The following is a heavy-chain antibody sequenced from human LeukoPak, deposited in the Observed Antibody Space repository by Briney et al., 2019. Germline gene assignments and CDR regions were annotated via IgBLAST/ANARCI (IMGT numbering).Heavy chain of an antibody. CDR2: IYYSGST. CDR1: GGSISSYY. J-gene: IGHJ4*02. Sequence: SETLSLTCTVSGGSISSYYWSWIRQPPGKGLEWIGYIYYSGSTNYNPSLKSRVTISVDTSKNQFSLKLSPVTAADTAVYYCARGPGYSSSWYGTFGYYFDYWGQGTLVTVS. CDR3: ARGPGYSSSWYGTFGYYFDY. D-gene: IGHD6-13*01. V-gene: IGHV4-59*01.